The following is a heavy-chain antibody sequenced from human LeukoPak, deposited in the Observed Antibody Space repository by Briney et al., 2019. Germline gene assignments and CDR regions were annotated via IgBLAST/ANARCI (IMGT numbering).Heavy chain of an antibody. CDR3: ARERGDYYDSRFDP. D-gene: IGHD3-22*01. Sequence: GGSLRLSCAASGFTFSSYGMHWVRQAPGKGLEWVAVISYDGSNKYYADSVKGRFTISRDNSKNTLYLQMNSLRAEDTAVYYCARERGDYYDSRFDPWGQGTLVTVSS. CDR1: GFTFSSYG. V-gene: IGHV3-30*19. J-gene: IGHJ5*02. CDR2: ISYDGSNK.